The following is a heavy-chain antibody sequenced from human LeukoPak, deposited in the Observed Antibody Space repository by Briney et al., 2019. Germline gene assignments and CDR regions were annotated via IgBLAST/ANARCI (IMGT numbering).Heavy chain of an antibody. CDR2: INHSGST. Sequence: PSETLSLTCAVYGGSFSGYYWSWIRQPPGKGLEWIGEINHSGSTNYNPSLKSRVTISVDTSRNQFSLKLSSVTAADTAVYYCAREPPFYSGYYYDSSGYYDYWGQGTLVTVSS. J-gene: IGHJ4*02. V-gene: IGHV4-34*01. CDR3: AREPPFYSGYYYDSSGYYDY. CDR1: GGSFSGYY. D-gene: IGHD3-22*01.